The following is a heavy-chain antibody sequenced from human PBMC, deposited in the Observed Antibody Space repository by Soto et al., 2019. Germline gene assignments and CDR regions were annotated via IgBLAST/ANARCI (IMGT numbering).Heavy chain of an antibody. CDR3: ARHPYYYASGSFFWFDP. CDR1: GGSISNYY. V-gene: IGHV4-59*08. J-gene: IGHJ5*02. CDR2: IYYSGST. D-gene: IGHD3-10*01. Sequence: QVQLQESGPGLVKPSETLSLTCTVSGGSISNYYWSWIRQPPGKGLEWIGYIYYSGSTNYNPSLKSRVTISVDTSKNQFSLKLSSVTAADTAVYYCARHPYYYASGSFFWFDPWGQGTLVTVSS.